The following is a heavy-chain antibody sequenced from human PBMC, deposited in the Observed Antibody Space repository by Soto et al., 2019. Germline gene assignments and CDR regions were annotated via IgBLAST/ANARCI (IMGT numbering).Heavy chain of an antibody. CDR2: IIPIFGTA. V-gene: IGHV1-69*12. CDR3: ARGKRYYDSSGYFLGPIYYFDY. CDR1: GGTFSSYA. D-gene: IGHD3-22*01. Sequence: QVQLVQSGAEVKKPGSSVKVSCKASGGTFSSYAISWVRQAPGQGLEWMGGIIPIFGTANYAQKFQGRVTISADESTSTAYMDLSSLRADDTAVYYCARGKRYYDSSGYFLGPIYYFDYCVQGTLVTVSS. J-gene: IGHJ4*02.